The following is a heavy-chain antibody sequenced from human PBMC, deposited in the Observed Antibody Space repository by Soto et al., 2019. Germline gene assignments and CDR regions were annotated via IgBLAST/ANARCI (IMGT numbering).Heavy chain of an antibody. Sequence: EVQLVESGGGLVQPGRSLRLSCAASGFTFDDYAMHWVRQAPGKGLEWVSGISWNSGSIGYADSVKGRFTISRDNAKNSLYLQMNSLRAEDTALYYCAKDAGGEWEPVYYFDYWGQGTLVTVSS. CDR3: AKDAGGEWEPVYYFDY. V-gene: IGHV3-9*01. D-gene: IGHD1-26*01. CDR1: GFTFDDYA. CDR2: ISWNSGSI. J-gene: IGHJ4*02.